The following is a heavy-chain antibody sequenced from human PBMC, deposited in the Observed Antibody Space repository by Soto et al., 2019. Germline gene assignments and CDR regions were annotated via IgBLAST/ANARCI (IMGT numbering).Heavy chain of an antibody. CDR1: GYTFTSYG. CDR2: ISAYNGNT. CDR3: ASDTYYYDSSGARTFGYYGMDV. D-gene: IGHD3-22*01. J-gene: IGHJ6*02. V-gene: IGHV1-18*01. Sequence: ASVKVSCKASGYTFTSYGIGWVRQAPGQGLEWMGWISAYNGNTNYAQKLQGRVTMTTDTSTSTAYMELRSLRSDDTAVYYSASDTYYYDSSGARTFGYYGMDVWGQGTTVTVSS.